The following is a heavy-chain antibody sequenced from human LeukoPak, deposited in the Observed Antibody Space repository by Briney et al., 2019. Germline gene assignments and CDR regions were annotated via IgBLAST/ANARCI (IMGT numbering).Heavy chain of an antibody. CDR2: ISDAGGRT. D-gene: IGHD3-10*01. V-gene: IGHV3-23*01. Sequence: GGSLRLSCAASGFTFSTYVMYWVRHVPGKGLEWVSGISDAGGRTYYAGSVKGRFTISGDNSKNTLYLQMNNLRVEDTAIYYCAKDRIVISFGDVSKHWGQGTPVTVSS. CDR1: GFTFSTYV. CDR3: AKDRIVISFGDVSKH. J-gene: IGHJ1*01.